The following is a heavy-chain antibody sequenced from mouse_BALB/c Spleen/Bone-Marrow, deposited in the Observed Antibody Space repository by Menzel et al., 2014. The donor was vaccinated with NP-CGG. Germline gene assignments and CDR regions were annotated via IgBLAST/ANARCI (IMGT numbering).Heavy chain of an antibody. V-gene: IGHV2-6*02. J-gene: IGHJ1*01. CDR1: GFSLTSYG. D-gene: IGHD2-4*01. CDR2: IWSDGSI. CDR3: ARNGYGITTWYFDV. Sequence: VQLQQSGPGLVAPSQSLSITCTVSGFSLTSYGVHWVRQPPGKGLEWLVAIWSDGSITYNSALKSRLSISKDNSKSQVFLKMNSLQTDDTAMYYCARNGYGITTWYFDVWGAGTTVTVSS.